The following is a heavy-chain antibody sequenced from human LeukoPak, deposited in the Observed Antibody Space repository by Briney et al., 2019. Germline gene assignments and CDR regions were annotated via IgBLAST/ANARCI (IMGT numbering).Heavy chain of an antibody. CDR2: IYSSGST. Sequence: PSETLSLTCTVSGGSISSFYWSWIRQPAGKGLEWIGRIYSSGSTTNNPSLKSRVTMSIDTSNNQFSLKLTSMTAADTAVYYCARRRPAAGFDYWGQGILVTVSS. CDR3: ARRRPAAGFDY. CDR1: GGSISSFY. D-gene: IGHD6-13*01. J-gene: IGHJ4*02. V-gene: IGHV4-4*07.